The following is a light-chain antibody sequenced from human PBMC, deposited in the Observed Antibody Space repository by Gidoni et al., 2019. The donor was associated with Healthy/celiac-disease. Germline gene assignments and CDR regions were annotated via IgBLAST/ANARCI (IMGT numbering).Light chain of an antibody. V-gene: IGKV1-33*01. CDR2: DAS. CDR1: QDISNY. J-gene: IGKJ2*01. Sequence: DIQMTQSPSSLSASVGDRVTITCQASQDISNYLNWYQQKPGKAPKLPIYDASNLETGVPSRFSGSGSGTDFTLTISSLQPEDIATYYCQQYDNLPVTFGQGTKLEIK. CDR3: QQYDNLPVT.